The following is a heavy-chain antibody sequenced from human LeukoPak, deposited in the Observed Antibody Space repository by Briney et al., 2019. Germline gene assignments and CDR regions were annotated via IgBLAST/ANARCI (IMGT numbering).Heavy chain of an antibody. Sequence: TSETLSLTCAVYGGSFSGYYWSWIRQPPGKGLEWVGEINHSGSTNYNPSLKRRGNISVDTSKNQFSLKLSSVTAADTAVYYCARGRGIVPAARYFDYWGQGTLVTVSS. CDR1: GGSFSGYY. CDR3: ARGRGIVPAARYFDY. J-gene: IGHJ4*02. V-gene: IGHV4-34*01. D-gene: IGHD2-2*01. CDR2: INHSGST.